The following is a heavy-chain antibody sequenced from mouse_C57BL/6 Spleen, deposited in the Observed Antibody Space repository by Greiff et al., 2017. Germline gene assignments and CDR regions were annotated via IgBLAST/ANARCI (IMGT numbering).Heavy chain of an antibody. D-gene: IGHD1-1*01. V-gene: IGHV5-9-1*02. J-gene: IGHJ4*01. Sequence: EVQRVESGEGLVKPGGSLKLSCAASGFTFSSYAMSWVRQTPEKRLEWVAYISSGGDYIYYADTVKGRFTISRDNARNTLYLQMSSLKSEDTAMYYCTREDYGSSGDAMDYWGQGTSVTVSS. CDR3: TREDYGSSGDAMDY. CDR2: ISSGGDYI. CDR1: GFTFSSYA.